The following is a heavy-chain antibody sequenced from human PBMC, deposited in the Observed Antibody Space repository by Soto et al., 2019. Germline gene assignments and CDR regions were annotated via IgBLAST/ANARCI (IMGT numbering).Heavy chain of an antibody. V-gene: IGHV1-46*03. Sequence: QVQLVQSGAEVKKPGASVKVSCKASGYTFTSYYMHWVRQAPGQGLEWMGIINPSGGSTSYAQKFRGRVTMTRDTSTSKVYMELSSLRFEDTAVYYCARDLMTFPGYSGVDVVRYDYVMDVWGQWTTVTVSS. CDR1: GYTFTSYY. CDR3: ARDLMTFPGYSGVDVVRYDYVMDV. J-gene: IGHJ6*02. CDR2: INPSGGST. D-gene: IGHD5-12*01.